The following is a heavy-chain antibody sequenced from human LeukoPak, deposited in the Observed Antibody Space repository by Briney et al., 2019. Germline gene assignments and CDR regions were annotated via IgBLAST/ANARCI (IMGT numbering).Heavy chain of an antibody. CDR1: GGSLSGYY. Sequence: PSETLSLTCALSGGSLSGYYWSWIRQFSGKGLEWIAYMSYIGSTNYNPSLRSRVTISIDTSKNQLSLTLTSVTAADTAVYYCASWSTSSYYVTRVDHWGQGTLVTVSS. CDR3: ASWSTSSYYVTRVDH. CDR2: MSYIGST. D-gene: IGHD3-22*01. J-gene: IGHJ4*02. V-gene: IGHV4-59*12.